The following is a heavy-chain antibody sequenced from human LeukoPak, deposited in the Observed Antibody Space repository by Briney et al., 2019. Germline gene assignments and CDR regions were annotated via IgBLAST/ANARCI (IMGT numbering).Heavy chain of an antibody. CDR1: GFTFSSYS. V-gene: IGHV3-21*01. Sequence: GGSLRLSCAVSGFTFSSYSMNWVRQAPGKGLEWVSFISTASSSIYVAESVRGRFTISRDNSNNLVSLHLNSLRAEDTGVYYCARATLTRPFYYYYMDVWGKGTTVTVSS. J-gene: IGHJ6*03. CDR3: ARATLTRPFYYYYMDV. D-gene: IGHD3-9*01. CDR2: ISTASSSI.